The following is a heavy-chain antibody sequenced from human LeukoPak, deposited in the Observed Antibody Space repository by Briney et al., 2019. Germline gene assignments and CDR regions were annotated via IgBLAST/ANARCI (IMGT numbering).Heavy chain of an antibody. CDR3: ARGSYFYGSGSFMGSDY. CDR1: GYTFTDYG. J-gene: IGHJ4*02. Sequence: ASVKVSCKASGYTFTDYGMHWVRQAPGQRLEWMGWINAGNGNTEYSQNFQDRVTITRDTSATTAYMELSSLRSEDTAVYYCARGSYFYGSGSFMGSDYWGQGTLVTVSS. V-gene: IGHV1-3*01. D-gene: IGHD3-10*01. CDR2: INAGNGNT.